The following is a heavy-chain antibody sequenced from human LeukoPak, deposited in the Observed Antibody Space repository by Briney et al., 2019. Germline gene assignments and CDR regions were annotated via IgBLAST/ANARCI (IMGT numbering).Heavy chain of an antibody. CDR2: INPSGGST. CDR3: ARRISSYYYGMDV. Sequence: ASVKVSCKASGYTFTSYYMHWVRQAPGQGLEWMGIINPSGGSTSYAQKFQGRVTMTRDTSISTAYMELSRLRSDDTAVYYCARRISSYYYGMDVWGQGTTVTVSS. V-gene: IGHV1-46*01. CDR1: GYTFTSYY. D-gene: IGHD6-6*01. J-gene: IGHJ6*02.